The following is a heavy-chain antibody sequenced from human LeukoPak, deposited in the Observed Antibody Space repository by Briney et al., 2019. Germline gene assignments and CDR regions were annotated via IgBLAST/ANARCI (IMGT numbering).Heavy chain of an antibody. J-gene: IGHJ6*02. CDR3: ARISAGRYGMDV. D-gene: IGHD6-6*01. Sequence: SETLSLTCTVSGGSVTSGGYYWSWIRQHPGEGLEWIGYVCYTGSTYYNPSLKSRVTISPDTSKNQFSLKVGSVTAADTAVYYCARISAGRYGMDVWGQGTTVTVSS. V-gene: IGHV4-31*03. CDR2: VCYTGST. CDR1: GGSVTSGGYY.